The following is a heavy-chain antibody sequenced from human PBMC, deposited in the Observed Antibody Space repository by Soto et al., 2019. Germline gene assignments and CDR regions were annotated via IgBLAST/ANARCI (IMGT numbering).Heavy chain of an antibody. Sequence: EVQLLESGGGLVQPGGSLRLSCAASGFTFNTYVMNWVGQAPGKGLEWVSTISYSADKTHYADSVKGRFTISRDNSRDTLFLQMNSLRADAAAVYYCARRARTATTNWGAFDVWGQGTMVTVSS. CDR1: GFTFNTYV. CDR2: ISYSADKT. V-gene: IGHV3-23*01. J-gene: IGHJ3*01. D-gene: IGHD1-7*01. CDR3: ARRARTATTNWGAFDV.